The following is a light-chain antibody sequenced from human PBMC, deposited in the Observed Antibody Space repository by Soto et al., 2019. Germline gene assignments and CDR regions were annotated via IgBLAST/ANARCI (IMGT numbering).Light chain of an antibody. J-gene: IGKJ1*01. V-gene: IGKV1-17*01. CDR3: LQHYTYPRT. CDR2: STS. Sequence: DIQMTQSPSSLSASVGDRVTITCRASQGIGTDLGWYRQKPGRAPERLIYSTSSLQSGVPSSFSGSGSGTEFRLTITSMQPEDCATYYCLQHYTYPRTFGKGTKVEIK. CDR1: QGIGTD.